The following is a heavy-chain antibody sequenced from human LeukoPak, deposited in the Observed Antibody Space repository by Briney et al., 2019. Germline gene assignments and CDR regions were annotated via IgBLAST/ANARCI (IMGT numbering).Heavy chain of an antibody. V-gene: IGHV3-21*01. CDR1: GFTVSSNY. J-gene: IGHJ4*02. CDR3: ARFSDTAMVIDY. Sequence: GGSLRLSCAASGFTVSSNYMSWVRQAPGKGLEWVSSISSSSSYIYYADSVKGRFTISRDNAKNSLYLQMNSLRAEDTAVYYCARFSDTAMVIDYWGQGTLVTVSS. D-gene: IGHD5-18*01. CDR2: ISSSSSYI.